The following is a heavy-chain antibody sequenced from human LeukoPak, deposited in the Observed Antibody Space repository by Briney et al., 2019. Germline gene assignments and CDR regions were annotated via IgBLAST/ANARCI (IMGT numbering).Heavy chain of an antibody. Sequence: ASVKVSCKSSGYTFTGYYMHWVRQAPGQGLEWMGWINPNSGGTNYAQKFQGRVTMTRDTSISTAYMELSRLRSDDTAVYYCARDPGYYDSSGYFGYWGQGTLVTVSS. D-gene: IGHD3-22*01. J-gene: IGHJ4*02. CDR2: INPNSGGT. CDR3: ARDPGYYDSSGYFGY. V-gene: IGHV1-2*02. CDR1: GYTFTGYY.